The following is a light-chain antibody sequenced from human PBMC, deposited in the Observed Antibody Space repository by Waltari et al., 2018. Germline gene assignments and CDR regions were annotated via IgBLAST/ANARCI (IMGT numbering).Light chain of an antibody. Sequence: QSALTQPRSVSGSPGQSVTISCSGTSSDVGNYNFVSWYQQHPGNAPKLLIYDVVKRPSGVPDRFAGSKSGNPASLTSSGLQTEDEADYYCCSYAGAYTFVFGGGTQLTVL. V-gene: IGLV2-11*01. CDR1: SSDVGNYNF. CDR2: DVV. CDR3: CSYAGAYTFV. J-gene: IGLJ7*01.